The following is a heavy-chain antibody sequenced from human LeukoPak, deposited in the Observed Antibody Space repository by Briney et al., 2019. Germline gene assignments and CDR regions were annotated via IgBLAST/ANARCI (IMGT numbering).Heavy chain of an antibody. Sequence: GGSLRLSCTGSGVTFEDYYLSWIRQAPGKGLEWISYVSSTGGDKFYADPVKSRFTISRDNARNSVYMEMNDLIAEDTAFYYCARGENGSFDRWGQGTLVIVSS. D-gene: IGHD3-10*01. V-gene: IGHV3-11*01. CDR1: GVTFEDYY. CDR3: ARGENGSFDR. CDR2: VSSTGGDK. J-gene: IGHJ4*02.